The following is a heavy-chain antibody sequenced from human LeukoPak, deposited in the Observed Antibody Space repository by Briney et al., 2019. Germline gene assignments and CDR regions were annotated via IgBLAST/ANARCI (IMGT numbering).Heavy chain of an antibody. CDR1: EFTFSSYN. V-gene: IGHV3-21*01. Sequence: PGGSLRLSSAASEFTFSSYNMNWVRQAPGKGLEWVSCISGSGKYIYYADSVKGRFTISRDNAKNSLYLQMNSLRAEDTAVYYCAREPFWSGYYSNLHFDYWGQGTLVTVSS. CDR2: ISGSGKYI. D-gene: IGHD3-3*01. CDR3: AREPFWSGYYSNLHFDY. J-gene: IGHJ4*02.